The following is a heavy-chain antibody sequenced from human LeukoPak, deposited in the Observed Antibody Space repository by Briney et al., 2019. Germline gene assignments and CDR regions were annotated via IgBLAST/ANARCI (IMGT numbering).Heavy chain of an antibody. J-gene: IGHJ4*02. D-gene: IGHD6-13*01. Sequence: PSETLSLTCTVSGGSISSGGYYWSWIRQPPGKGLEWIGYIYHSGSTYYNPSLKSRVTISVDRSKNQFSLKLSSVTAADTAVYYCARDSGVAGPGAAADYWGQGTLVTVSS. CDR1: GGSISSGGYY. CDR3: ARDSGVAGPGAAADY. V-gene: IGHV4-30-2*01. CDR2: IYHSGST.